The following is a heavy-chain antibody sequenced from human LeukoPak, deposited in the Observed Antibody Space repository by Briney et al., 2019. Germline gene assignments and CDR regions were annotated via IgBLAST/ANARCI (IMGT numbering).Heavy chain of an antibody. CDR1: GFTFSSYS. CDR3: AKVAIVGAIEAAYFDY. V-gene: IGHV3-23*01. Sequence: GGSLRLSCAASGFTFSSYSMNWVRQAPGKGLEWVAGITGGGDSTYYGDSLKGRFTISRDNSKNTLYLQLNSLRAEDTAIFYCAKVAIVGAIEAAYFDYWGQGTQVSVSS. CDR2: ITGGGDST. J-gene: IGHJ4*02. D-gene: IGHD1-26*01.